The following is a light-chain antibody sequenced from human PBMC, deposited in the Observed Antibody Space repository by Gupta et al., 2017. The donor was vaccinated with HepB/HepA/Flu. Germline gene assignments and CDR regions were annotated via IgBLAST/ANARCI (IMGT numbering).Light chain of an antibody. Sequence: QSVLTQPPSVSWAPGQRFTISCTGSSSNIGAGYDVHWYQQRPGTAPNLLIYGNSTRPSGVPDRFSGSKSGTSAAPAITGLQAEEEADYYCQSYDSSLSGSVVFGGGTKLTVL. J-gene: IGLJ2*01. CDR1: SSNIGAGYD. V-gene: IGLV1-40*01. CDR2: GNS. CDR3: QSYDSSLSGSVV.